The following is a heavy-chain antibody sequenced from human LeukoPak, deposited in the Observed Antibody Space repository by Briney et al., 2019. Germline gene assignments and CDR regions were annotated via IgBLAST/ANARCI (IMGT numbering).Heavy chain of an antibody. D-gene: IGHD1-26*01. V-gene: IGHV1-2*02. CDR3: VLAMGEYFDY. Sequence: ASVKVSCKASGYTFTDHYIHWVRQAPGQGLEWVGWTNPKTGGTKYAQRFQDRVTMSRDTSIRTAYMELRRLMSGDKAVYYCVLAMGEYFDYWGQGTLVTVSS. J-gene: IGHJ4*02. CDR1: GYTFTDHY. CDR2: TNPKTGGT.